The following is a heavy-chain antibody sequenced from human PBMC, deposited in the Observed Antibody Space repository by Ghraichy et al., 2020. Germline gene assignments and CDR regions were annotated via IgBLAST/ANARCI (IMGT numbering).Heavy chain of an antibody. Sequence: SETLSLTCAVSGGSISRSNWWSWVRQPPGKGLEWIGEIYHSGSNNYNPSLKSRVTISVDKSKNQFSLKLSSVTAADTAVYYCARGSRIAGPSVDYWGQGTLVTVSS. D-gene: IGHD6-13*01. CDR3: ARGSRIAGPSVDY. CDR2: IYHSGSN. CDR1: GGSISRSNW. J-gene: IGHJ4*02. V-gene: IGHV4-4*02.